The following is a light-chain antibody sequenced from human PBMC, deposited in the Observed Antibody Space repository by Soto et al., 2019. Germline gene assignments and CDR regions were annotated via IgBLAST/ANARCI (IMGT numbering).Light chain of an antibody. CDR2: DNS. CDR3: QSYDNSLSVHVV. J-gene: IGLJ2*01. Sequence: QSVLTQPPSVSGAPGQRVTISCTGTSSNIGAGYDVHWYQQVPGTSPKLLIFDNSNRPSGVPDRFSGSKSGTSASLAITGLQAEDEADYYCQSYDNSLSVHVVFGGGTKLTVL. V-gene: IGLV1-40*01. CDR1: SSNIGAGYD.